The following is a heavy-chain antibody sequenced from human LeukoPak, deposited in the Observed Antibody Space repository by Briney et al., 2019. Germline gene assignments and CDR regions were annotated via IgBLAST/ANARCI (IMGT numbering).Heavy chain of an antibody. CDR1: GGSVSSGSYY. CDR2: IYYSGST. Sequence: SETLSLTCTVSGGSVSSGSYYWSWIRQPPGKGLEWIGDIYYSGSTNYNPSLKSRVTISVDTSKNQFSLKLSSVTAADTAVYYCASQYDILTGYYYFDYWGQGTLVTVSS. CDR3: ASQYDILTGYYYFDY. D-gene: IGHD3-9*01. V-gene: IGHV4-61*01. J-gene: IGHJ4*02.